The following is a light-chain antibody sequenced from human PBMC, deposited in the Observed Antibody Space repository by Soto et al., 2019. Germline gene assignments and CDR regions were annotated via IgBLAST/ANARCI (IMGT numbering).Light chain of an antibody. CDR2: KVS. CDR3: MQGTHWPPYS. V-gene: IGKV2-30*01. Sequence: VVLTQSPLSLPVTLGQPASISCRSSQSLVYRDGNTYLNWFQQRPGQSPRRLIYKVSDRDSGVPDRFSGSGSGNDFTLKISRVEAEDVGVYCMQGTHWPPYSFGQGTTLEIK. J-gene: IGKJ2*03. CDR1: QSLVYRDGNTY.